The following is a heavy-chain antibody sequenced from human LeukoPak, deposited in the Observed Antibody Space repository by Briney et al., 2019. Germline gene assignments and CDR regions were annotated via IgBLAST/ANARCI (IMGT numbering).Heavy chain of an antibody. D-gene: IGHD3-9*01. V-gene: IGHV3-48*01. CDR3: ARDHRYGGLFDS. J-gene: IGHJ4*02. CDR2: ISSHSSTI. Sequence: GGSLRLSCAASGFTFSSYAMSWVRQAPGKGLEWISYISSHSSTIYYADSVQGRFTISRDNAKNSLYLQMNSLRAEDTAVYYCARDHRYGGLFDSWGQGILVTVSS. CDR1: GFTFSSYA.